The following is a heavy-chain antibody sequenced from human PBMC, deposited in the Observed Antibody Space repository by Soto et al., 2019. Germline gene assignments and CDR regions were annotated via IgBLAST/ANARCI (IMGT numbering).Heavy chain of an antibody. V-gene: IGHV4-30-4*01. CDR2: IYYSGST. J-gene: IGHJ4*02. CDR3: ARDRFSYYYDSSGYYDY. Sequence: PSETLSLTCTVSGGSISSGDYYWSWIRQPPGKGLEWIGYIYYSGSTYYNPSLKSRVTISVDTSKNQFSLKLSSVTAADTAVYYCARDRFSYYYDSSGYYDYWGQGTLVTVSS. CDR1: GGSISSGDYY. D-gene: IGHD3-22*01.